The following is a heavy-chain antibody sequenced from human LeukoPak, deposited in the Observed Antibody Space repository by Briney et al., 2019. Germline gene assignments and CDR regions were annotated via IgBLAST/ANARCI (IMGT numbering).Heavy chain of an antibody. J-gene: IGHJ6*03. CDR2: IKTDGSIT. CDR3: AKDPVRYGHPALGYYYYMDV. Sequence: GGSLRLSCAASGFSFSVFWMHWVRQAPGKGPVWVSRIKTDGSITDYADSVKGRFTISRDNAKNTLYLQMNSLRAEDTAVYYCAKDPVRYGHPALGYYYYMDVWGKGTTVTVSS. V-gene: IGHV3-74*01. CDR1: GFSFSVFW. D-gene: IGHD5-18*01.